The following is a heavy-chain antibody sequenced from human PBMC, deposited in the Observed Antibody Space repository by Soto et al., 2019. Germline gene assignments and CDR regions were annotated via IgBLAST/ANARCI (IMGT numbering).Heavy chain of an antibody. Sequence: ASVKVSCKASGYTFTSYYMHWVRQAPGQGLEWMGIINPSGGSTSYAQKFQGRVTMTRDTSTSTVYMGLSSLRSEDTAVYYCARVGYCSSTSCSTFDYWGQGTLVTVSS. CDR3: ARVGYCSSTSCSTFDY. CDR2: INPSGGST. V-gene: IGHV1-46*01. D-gene: IGHD2-2*01. J-gene: IGHJ4*02. CDR1: GYTFTSYY.